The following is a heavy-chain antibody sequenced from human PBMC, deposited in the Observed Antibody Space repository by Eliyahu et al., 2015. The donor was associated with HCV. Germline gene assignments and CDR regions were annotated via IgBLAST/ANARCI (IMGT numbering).Heavy chain of an antibody. J-gene: IGHJ4*02. CDR3: ARSKGEYFYTIFGVVNKIGDFDY. CDR1: GGSFSGYY. Sequence: QVQLQQWGAGLLKPSETLSLTCAVYGGSFSGYYWXWIRQPPGKGLEXIGEINHSGSTNYNPSLKSRVTISVDTSKNQFSLKLSSVTAADTAVYYCARSKGEYFYTIFGVVNKIGDFDYWGQGTLVTVSS. CDR2: INHSGST. V-gene: IGHV4-34*01. D-gene: IGHD3-3*01.